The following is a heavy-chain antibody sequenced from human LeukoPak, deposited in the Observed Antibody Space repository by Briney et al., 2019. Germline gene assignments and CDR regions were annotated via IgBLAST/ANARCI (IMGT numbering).Heavy chain of an antibody. CDR1: GFTFSSYE. CDR3: ARVGFGELSD. V-gene: IGHV3-48*03. D-gene: IGHD3-10*01. J-gene: IGHJ4*02. Sequence: PGGSLRLSCAASGFTFSSYEMNWVRQAPGKGLEWVSYISSSGSTIYYADSVKGRFTISRDNAKNSLYLQMNSLRAEDTAVYHCARVGFGELSDWGQGTLVTVSS. CDR2: ISSSGSTI.